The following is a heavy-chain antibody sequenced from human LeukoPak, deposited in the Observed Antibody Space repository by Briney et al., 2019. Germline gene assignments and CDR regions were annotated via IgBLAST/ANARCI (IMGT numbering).Heavy chain of an antibody. V-gene: IGHV3-21*01. CDR2: ISSSSSYI. J-gene: IGHJ4*02. CDR3: ARVGDIVVVVAASGYFDY. D-gene: IGHD2-15*01. CDR1: GFTFSSYS. Sequence: GGSLRLSCAASGFTFSSYSMNWVRQAPGKGLEWVSSISSSSSYIYYADSVKGRFTISRDNAKNSLYLQMNSLRAEDTAVYYCARVGDIVVVVAASGYFDYWGQGTLVTVSS.